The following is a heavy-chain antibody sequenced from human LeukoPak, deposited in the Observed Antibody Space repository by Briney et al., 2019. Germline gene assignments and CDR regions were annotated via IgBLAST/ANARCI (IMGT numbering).Heavy chain of an antibody. Sequence: SETLSLTCTVSGNSFGAYYWSWIRQPAGKGLEWIGRIYTSGSTTYNPSLKSRVTMSVDTSKRQFSLNLMSVTAADTAVYYCTRDTGTTGEVKFDPWGQGTLVTVSS. V-gene: IGHV4-4*07. CDR3: TRDTGTTGEVKFDP. J-gene: IGHJ5*02. D-gene: IGHD4-17*01. CDR1: GNSFGAYY. CDR2: IYTSGST.